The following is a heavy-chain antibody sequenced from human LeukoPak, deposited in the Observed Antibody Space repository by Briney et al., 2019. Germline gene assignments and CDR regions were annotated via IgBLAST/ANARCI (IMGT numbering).Heavy chain of an antibody. D-gene: IGHD5-18*01. Sequence: VASVKVSCKASGYTFTGHYMHWVRQAPGQGPEWMGWINPNSGGSNSAQKFQGRVTMTRDTSINTAYVELSRLRSDDMAVYYCARAIQDTATIIYFDYWGQGTLVTVSS. CDR1: GYTFTGHY. J-gene: IGHJ4*02. CDR3: ARAIQDTATIIYFDY. CDR2: INPNSGGS. V-gene: IGHV1-2*02.